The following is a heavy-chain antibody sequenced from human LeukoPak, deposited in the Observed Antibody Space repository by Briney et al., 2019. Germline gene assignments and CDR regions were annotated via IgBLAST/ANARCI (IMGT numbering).Heavy chain of an antibody. V-gene: IGHV6-1*01. CDR1: GDSVSSNSVT. CDR3: ARRLTQYDCFDP. D-gene: IGHD2-2*01. Sequence: SQTLSLTCAISGDSVSSNSVTWNWIRQSPSRGLEWLGRTYYRSTWYNDYAVSVRGRIAVNPDTSKNQFSLRLNSVTPEDTAVYYCARRLTQYDCFDPWGQGILVTVSS. CDR2: TYYRSTWYN. J-gene: IGHJ5*02.